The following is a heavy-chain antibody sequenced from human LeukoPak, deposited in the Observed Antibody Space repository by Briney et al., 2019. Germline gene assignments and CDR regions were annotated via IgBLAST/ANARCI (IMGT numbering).Heavy chain of an antibody. CDR1: GFTFSSYG. CDR2: INSDGSST. Sequence: GGSLRLSCAASGFTFSSYGLSWVRQAPGKGLVWVSRINSDGSSTSYADSVKGRFTISRDNAKNTLYLQMNSLRAEDTAVYYCAREGRRWTHYYYYMDVWGKGTTVTISS. V-gene: IGHV3-74*01. CDR3: AREGRRWTHYYYYMDV. J-gene: IGHJ6*03. D-gene: IGHD1-1*01.